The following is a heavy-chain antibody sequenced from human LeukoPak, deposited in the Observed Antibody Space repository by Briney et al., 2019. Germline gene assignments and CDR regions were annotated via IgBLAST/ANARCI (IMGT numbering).Heavy chain of an antibody. CDR3: VRQQLSQLYDFDN. D-gene: IGHD6-13*01. CDR1: GVSISSYC. J-gene: IGHJ4*02. V-gene: IGHV4-59*01. CDR2: IYYTVST. Sequence: PQRLSLTCTVAGVSISSYCCSCVRQPPRPGREWIGYIYYTVSTNYNPSLRTRVTISVDTSKNQFALKLSSVTAAHTAVYYCVRQQLSQLYDFDNRGQGSLVTVSS.